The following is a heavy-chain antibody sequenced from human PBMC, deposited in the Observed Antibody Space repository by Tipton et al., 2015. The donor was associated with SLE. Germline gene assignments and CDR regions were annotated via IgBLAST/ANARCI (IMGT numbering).Heavy chain of an antibody. D-gene: IGHD2-21*01. CDR1: GDSISDSNYY. CDR2: IYYSGST. J-gene: IGHJ3*02. CDR3: AREAWGHAFDI. Sequence: TLSLTCTVSGDSISDSNYYWSWIRQPPGKGLEWIGYIYYSGSTNYNPSLKSRVTISVDTSKNQFSLKLSSVTAADTAVYYCAREAWGHAFDIWGQGTMVTVSS. V-gene: IGHV4-61*01.